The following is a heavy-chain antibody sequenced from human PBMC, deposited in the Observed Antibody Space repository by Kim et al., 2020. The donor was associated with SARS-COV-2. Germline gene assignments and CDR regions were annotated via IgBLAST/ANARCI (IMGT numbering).Heavy chain of an antibody. J-gene: IGHJ4*02. CDR1: GDSVSSKNVV. CDR3: ARRLYIGRYLGIGQ. D-gene: IGHD1-26*01. Sequence: QTLSLTCAISGDSVSSKNVVWNWIRQSPSRGLEWLGRTYYGSKWFYDYAVSLQSRITFNPDTSKNLISLQLNSVTPEDTAVYYCARRLYIGRYLGIGQWGQRVLLTVSS. CDR2: TYYGSKWFY. V-gene: IGHV6-1*01.